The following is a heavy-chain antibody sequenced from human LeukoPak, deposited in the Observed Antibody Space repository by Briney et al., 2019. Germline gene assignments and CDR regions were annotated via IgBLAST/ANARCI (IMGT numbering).Heavy chain of an antibody. J-gene: IGHJ6*03. CDR3: ARVVVVPAAIGYYYYYMDV. CDR1: GFTFDDYG. Sequence: GGSLRLSCAASGFTFDDYGMSWVRQAPGKGLEWVSGINWNGGSTGYADSVKGRFTISRDNAKNSLYLQMNSLGAEDTALYYCARVVVVPAAIGYYYYYMDVWGKGTTVTVSS. D-gene: IGHD2-2*01. CDR2: INWNGGST. V-gene: IGHV3-20*04.